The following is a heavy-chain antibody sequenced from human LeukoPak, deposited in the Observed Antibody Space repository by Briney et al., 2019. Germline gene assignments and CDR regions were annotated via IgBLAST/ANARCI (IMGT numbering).Heavy chain of an antibody. CDR2: IYYSGST. Sequence: PSETLSLTYTVSGGSISSYYWSWIRQPPGKGLEWIGYIYYSGSTYYNPSLKSRVTISVDTSKNQFSLKLSSVTAADTAVYYCARESRATHGGDWGQGTLVTVSS. V-gene: IGHV4-59*12. CDR3: ARESRATHGGD. D-gene: IGHD1-26*01. J-gene: IGHJ4*02. CDR1: GGSISSYY.